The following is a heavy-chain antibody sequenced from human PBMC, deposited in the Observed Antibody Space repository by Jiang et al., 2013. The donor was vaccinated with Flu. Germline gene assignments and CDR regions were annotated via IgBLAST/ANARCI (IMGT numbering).Heavy chain of an antibody. CDR1: GGTFSSYA. CDR3: ARDSTGYSSGWFPF. V-gene: IGHV1-69*06. J-gene: IGHJ4*02. CDR2: IMPIFDTT. D-gene: IGHD6-19*01. Sequence: QLVESGAEVKKPGSSVKVSCKASGGTFSSYAISWVRQAPGQGLEWMGAIMPIFDTTNYAQKFQGRVTITADKSTSTAYLELSSLRSDDTAVYYCARDSTGYSSGWFPFWGQGTLVTVSS.